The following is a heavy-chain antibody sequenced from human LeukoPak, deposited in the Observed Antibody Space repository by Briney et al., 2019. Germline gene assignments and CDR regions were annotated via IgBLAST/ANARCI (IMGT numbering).Heavy chain of an antibody. CDR2: VYDSGST. CDR1: GGSISSTTYY. V-gene: IGHV4-39*07. Sequence: PSETLSLTCSVSGGSISSTTYYWGWIRQPPGKGLEWIGSVYDSGSTYYSPSLKSRVTISIDTSKNQFSLKLTSVTAADTAVYYCAREIVGYSGYGFQDAFDIWGQGTMVTVSS. J-gene: IGHJ3*02. D-gene: IGHD5-12*01. CDR3: AREIVGYSGYGFQDAFDI.